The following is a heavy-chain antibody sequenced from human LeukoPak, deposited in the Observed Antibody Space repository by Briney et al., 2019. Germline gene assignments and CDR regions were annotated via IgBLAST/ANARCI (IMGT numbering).Heavy chain of an antibody. V-gene: IGHV4-34*01. D-gene: IGHD2-2*01. Sequence: SETLSLTCAVYGGSFSGYYWSWIRQPPGKGLEWIGEINHSGSTNYNPSLKSRVTISVDTSKNQFSLKLSSVTAADTAVYYCARGVEGYCSSTSCYPYYYYYYYMDVWGKGTTDTVSS. CDR3: ARGVEGYCSSTSCYPYYYYYYYMDV. CDR1: GGSFSGYY. J-gene: IGHJ6*03. CDR2: INHSGST.